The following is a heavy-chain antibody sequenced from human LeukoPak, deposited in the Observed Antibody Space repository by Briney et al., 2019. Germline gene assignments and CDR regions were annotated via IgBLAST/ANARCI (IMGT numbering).Heavy chain of an antibody. V-gene: IGHV1-2*04. CDR1: GYTFTGYY. Sequence: GASVKVSCKASGYTFTGYYMHWVRQAPGQGLEWMGWINPNSGGTNYAQKFQGWVTMTRDTSISTAYMELSRLRSDDTAVYYCASPSMGYSSDWYHFDYFDYWGQGTLVTVSS. J-gene: IGHJ4*02. CDR2: INPNSGGT. CDR3: ASPSMGYSSDWYHFDYFDY. D-gene: IGHD6-19*01.